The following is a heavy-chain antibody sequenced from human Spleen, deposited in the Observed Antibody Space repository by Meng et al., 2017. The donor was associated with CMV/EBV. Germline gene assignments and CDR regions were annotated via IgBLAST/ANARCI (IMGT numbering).Heavy chain of an antibody. CDR2: ISAYNGNT. D-gene: IGHD3-10*01. Sequence: ASVKVSCKASGYTFTSYGISWVRQAPGQGLEWMGWISAYNGNTNYAQKLQGRVTMTTDTSTSTVYMELRSLRSDDTAVYYCARDRGVVDYYYYGMDVWGQGTTVTVSS. J-gene: IGHJ6*02. V-gene: IGHV1-18*01. CDR1: GYTFTSYG. CDR3: ARDRGVVDYYYYGMDV.